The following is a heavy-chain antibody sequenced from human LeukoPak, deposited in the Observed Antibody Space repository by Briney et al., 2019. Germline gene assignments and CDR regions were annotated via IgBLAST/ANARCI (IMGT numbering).Heavy chain of an antibody. CDR3: TTNPVVGRTGVY. D-gene: IGHD2-8*02. CDR2: IKSKTGGGTT. V-gene: IGHV3-15*01. CDR1: GFTFSKAW. J-gene: IGHJ4*02. Sequence: GGSLRLSRAASGFTFSKAWMNWVRQAPGKGLEWVGRIKSKTGGGTTDYAAPVKGRFNISRDDSKNTLNLQMNSLKTEDTAVYYCTTNPVVGRTGVYWGQGTLVTVSS.